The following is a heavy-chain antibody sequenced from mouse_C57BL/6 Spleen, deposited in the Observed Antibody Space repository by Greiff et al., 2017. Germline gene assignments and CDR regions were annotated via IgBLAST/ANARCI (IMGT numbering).Heavy chain of an antibody. Sequence: EVQLVESGGGLVQPGGSLSLSCAASGFTFTDYYMSWVRQPPGKALEWLGFIRNKANGYTSEYSASVKGRFTIPRDNTQSILYLQMNALRAEDSATYYCARYRGYFDVWGTGTTVTVSS. CDR1: GFTFTDYY. CDR2: IRNKANGYTS. CDR3: ARYRGYFDV. J-gene: IGHJ1*03. V-gene: IGHV7-3*01.